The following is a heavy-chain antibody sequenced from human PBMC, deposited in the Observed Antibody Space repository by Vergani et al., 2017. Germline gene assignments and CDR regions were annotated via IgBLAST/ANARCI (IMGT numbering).Heavy chain of an antibody. CDR1: GFTFSSYA. CDR3: AKDQDSSWYIADYYYGMDV. Sequence: EVQLVESGGGLVQPGGSLRLSCAASGFTFSSYAMSWVRQAPGKGLEWVSAISGSGGSTYYADSVKGRFTISRDNSKNTLYLQMNSLRAEDTAVYYCAKDQDSSWYIADYYYGMDVWGQGTTVTVSS. CDR2: ISGSGGST. V-gene: IGHV3-23*04. J-gene: IGHJ6*02. D-gene: IGHD6-13*01.